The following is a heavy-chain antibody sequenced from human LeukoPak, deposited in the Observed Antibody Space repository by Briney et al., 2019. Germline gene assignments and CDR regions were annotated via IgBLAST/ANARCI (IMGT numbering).Heavy chain of an antibody. CDR1: GYTFTGYY. CDR2: INPNSGGT. Sequence: GASVKVSCKASGYTFTGYYMHWVRQAPGQGLEWMGWINPNSGGTNYAQKFQGRVTMTRDTSISTAYMELSSLRSDDTAVYYCARGPIIDIVIVPAADDYYYMDVWGKGTTVTVSS. CDR3: ARGPIIDIVIVPAADDYYYMDV. D-gene: IGHD2-2*01. J-gene: IGHJ6*03. V-gene: IGHV1-2*02.